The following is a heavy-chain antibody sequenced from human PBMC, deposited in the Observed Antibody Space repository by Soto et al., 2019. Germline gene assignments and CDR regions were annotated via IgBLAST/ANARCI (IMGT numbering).Heavy chain of an antibody. CDR2: INTDGSST. CDR3: AKRGVDTLGLCY. J-gene: IGHJ4*02. CDR1: GFTFSSFW. Sequence: EVQLVESGGGLVQPGGSLRLSCAVSGFTFSSFWMHWVRQAPGEGLVWVSRINTDGSSTSYADSVKGRFTISRDNAKNTLYLQMNSLIVEDTGMYYCAKRGVDTLGLCYWGQGTLVTVSS. V-gene: IGHV3-74*01. D-gene: IGHD3-10*01.